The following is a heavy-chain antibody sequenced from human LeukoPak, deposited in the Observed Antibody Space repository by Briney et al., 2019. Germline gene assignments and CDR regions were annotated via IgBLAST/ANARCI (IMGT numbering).Heavy chain of an antibody. CDR3: ARHDGDAYWYFDL. CDR2: IYYSGST. D-gene: IGHD4-17*01. CDR1: GGSISSYY. Sequence: SETLSLTCTVSGGSISSYYWSWIRQPPGKGLEWIGYIYYSGSTNYSPSLKSRVTISVDTSKNQFSLKLSSVTAADTAVYYCARHDGDAYWYFDLWGRGTLVTVSS. V-gene: IGHV4-59*08. J-gene: IGHJ2*01.